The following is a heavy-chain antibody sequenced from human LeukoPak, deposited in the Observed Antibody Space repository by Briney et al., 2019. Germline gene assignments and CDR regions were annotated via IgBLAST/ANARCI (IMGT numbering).Heavy chain of an antibody. CDR1: GYTFTGYY. V-gene: IGHV1-2*06. J-gene: IGHJ4*02. CDR2: INPNSGGT. CDR3: ARVYRLYSSSSMGY. Sequence: ASVKVSCKASGYTFTGYYMHWVRQAPGQGLEWMGRINPNSGGTNYAQKFQGRVTMTRDTSIRTAYMELSRLRSDDTAVYYCARVYRLYSSSSMGYWGQGTLVTVSS. D-gene: IGHD6-6*01.